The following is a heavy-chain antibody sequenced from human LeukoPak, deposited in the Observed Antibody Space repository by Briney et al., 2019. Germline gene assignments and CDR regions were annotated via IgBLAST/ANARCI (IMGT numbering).Heavy chain of an antibody. CDR2: IYYSGST. V-gene: IGHV4-39*01. J-gene: IGHJ4*02. CDR3: VRISGSWNFDY. Sequence: SETLSLTCSVSGGSISSSSYYWGWIRQPPGKGLEWIGNIYYSGSTYYNPSLKSRVTISADTPKNQFSLKLSSVTAADTAVYYCVRISGSWNFDYWGQGTLVIVSS. D-gene: IGHD3-10*01. CDR1: GGSISSSSYY.